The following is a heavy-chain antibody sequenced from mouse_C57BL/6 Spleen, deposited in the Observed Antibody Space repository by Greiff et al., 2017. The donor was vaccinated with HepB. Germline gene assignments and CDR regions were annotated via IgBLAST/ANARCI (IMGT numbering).Heavy chain of an antibody. J-gene: IGHJ2*01. Sequence: QVQLQQSGAELVRPGTSVKVSCKASGYAFTNYLIEWVKQRPGQGLEWIGVINPGSGGTNYNEKFKGKATLTADKSSSTAYMQLSSLTSEDSAVYCCARGWDYYGSSYGYFDYWGQGTTLTVSS. CDR1: GYAFTNYL. CDR2: INPGSGGT. D-gene: IGHD1-1*01. CDR3: ARGWDYYGSSYGYFDY. V-gene: IGHV1-54*01.